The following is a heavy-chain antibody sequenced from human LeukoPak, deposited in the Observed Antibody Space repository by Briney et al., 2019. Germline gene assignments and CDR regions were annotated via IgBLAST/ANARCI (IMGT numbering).Heavy chain of an antibody. D-gene: IGHD2-15*01. Sequence: ASVKVSCKASGYTFTGYYMHWVRQAPGQGLEWMGWINPNSGGTNYAQKFQGRVTMTRDTSISTACMELSRLRSDDTAVYYCARGGSGLRYYYYGMDVWGQGTTVTVSS. J-gene: IGHJ6*02. CDR3: ARGGSGLRYYYYGMDV. CDR1: GYTFTGYY. CDR2: INPNSGGT. V-gene: IGHV1-2*02.